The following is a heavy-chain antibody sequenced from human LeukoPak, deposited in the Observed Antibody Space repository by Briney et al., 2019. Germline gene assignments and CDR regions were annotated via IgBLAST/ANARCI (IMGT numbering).Heavy chain of an antibody. CDR3: PRVVDIDAFDI. Sequence: GGSLRLSCAASGFTFSNYAIHWVRQAPGKGLEYVSAISRNGASTYYANSVKGRFTISRDNSKNTLFLQMGSLRAEEMAVYYCPRVVDIDAFDIWGQGTMVTVSS. D-gene: IGHD3-16*02. J-gene: IGHJ3*02. V-gene: IGHV3-64*01. CDR2: ISRNGAST. CDR1: GFTFSNYA.